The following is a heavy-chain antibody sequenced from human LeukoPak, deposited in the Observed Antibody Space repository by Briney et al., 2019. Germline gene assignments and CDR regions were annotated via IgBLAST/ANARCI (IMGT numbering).Heavy chain of an antibody. CDR2: IIPIFGTA. CDR1: GGTFSSYA. Sequence: GASVKVSCKASGGTFSSYAISWVRQAPGQGLEWMGGIIPIFGTANYAQKFQGRVTITTDESTSTAYMELSRLRSEDTAVYYCARDNTLVVDPWGQGTLVTVSS. D-gene: IGHD3-22*01. CDR3: ARDNTLVVDP. J-gene: IGHJ5*02. V-gene: IGHV1-69*05.